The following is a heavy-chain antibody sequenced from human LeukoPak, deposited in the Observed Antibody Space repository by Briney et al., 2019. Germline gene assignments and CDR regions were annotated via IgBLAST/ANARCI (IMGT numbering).Heavy chain of an antibody. CDR1: GGTFSSYA. V-gene: IGHV1-69*13. D-gene: IGHD1-1*01. J-gene: IGHJ5*02. Sequence: SVKVSCKASGGTFSSYAISWVRQAPGQGLEWMGGIIPIFGTANYAQKFQGRVTITADESTSAAYMELSSLRSEDTAVYYCARDLQLERPGNWFDPWGQGTLVTVSS. CDR2: IIPIFGTA. CDR3: ARDLQLERPGNWFDP.